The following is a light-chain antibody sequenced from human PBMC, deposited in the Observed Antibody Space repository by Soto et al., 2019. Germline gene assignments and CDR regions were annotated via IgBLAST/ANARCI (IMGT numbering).Light chain of an antibody. CDR1: SDDVGGYNY. CDR3: SSYTSSSTLFYV. J-gene: IGLJ1*01. Sequence: QSVLTQPASVSGSPGQSITISCTGTSDDVGGYNYVSWYQQHPGKAPKLMIFEVNNRPSGVSNRFSGSRSGNTASLTISGLQAEDEADYYCSSYTSSSTLFYVFGTGTKLTVL. CDR2: EVN. V-gene: IGLV2-14*01.